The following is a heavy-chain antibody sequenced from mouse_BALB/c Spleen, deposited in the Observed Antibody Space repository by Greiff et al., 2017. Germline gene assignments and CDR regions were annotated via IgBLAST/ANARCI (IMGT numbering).Heavy chain of an antibody. CDR1: GFSLTGYG. V-gene: IGHV2-6-7*01. CDR2: IWGDGST. D-gene: IGHD2-4*01. CDR3: ARDRITTAYAMDY. J-gene: IGHJ4*01. Sequence: QVQLKESGPGLVAPSQSLSITCTVSGFSLTGYGVNWVRQPPGKGLEWLGMIWGDGSTDYNSALKSRLSISKDNSKSQVFLKMNSLQTDDTARYYCARDRITTAYAMDYWGQGTSVTVSS.